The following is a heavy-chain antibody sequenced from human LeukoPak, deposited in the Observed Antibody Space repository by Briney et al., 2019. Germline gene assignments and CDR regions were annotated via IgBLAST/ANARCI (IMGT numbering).Heavy chain of an antibody. D-gene: IGHD6-19*01. Sequence: ASVKVSCKASGYTFTSYGFSWVRQAPGQGLEWMGWLKPYNGNTNYAQKLQGRVTMTTDTSTSTAYMELRSLRSGDTAVYYCARTAMIAVAGRSFDYWGQGTLVTVSS. CDR1: GYTFTSYG. CDR2: LKPYNGNT. J-gene: IGHJ4*02. CDR3: ARTAMIAVAGRSFDY. V-gene: IGHV1-18*01.